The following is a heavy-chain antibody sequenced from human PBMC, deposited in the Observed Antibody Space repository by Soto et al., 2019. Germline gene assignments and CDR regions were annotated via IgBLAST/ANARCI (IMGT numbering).Heavy chain of an antibody. Sequence: GGSLRLSCAASGFTFGGYGMHWVRQAPGKGLEWAAAISYDGGTTDYAAPVKGRFTISRDDSKNTLYLQMNSLETEDTAVYYCSHGYGQYFDSWGQGTLVTVSS. CDR2: ISYDGGTT. V-gene: IGHV3-15*01. CDR1: GFTFGGYG. J-gene: IGHJ4*02. D-gene: IGHD5-18*01. CDR3: SHGYGQYFDS.